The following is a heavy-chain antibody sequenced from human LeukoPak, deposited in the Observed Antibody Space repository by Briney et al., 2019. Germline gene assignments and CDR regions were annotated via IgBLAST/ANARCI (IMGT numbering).Heavy chain of an antibody. CDR1: GGSISSYY. Sequence: SETLSLTCTVSGGSISSYYWSWLRQPPGKGLEWIGYIYYSGSTNYNPSLKSRVTISVDTSKNQFSLKLSSVTAADTAVYYCARLTNWFDPWGQGTLVTVSS. V-gene: IGHV4-59*08. CDR3: ARLTNWFDP. J-gene: IGHJ5*02. CDR2: IYYSGST.